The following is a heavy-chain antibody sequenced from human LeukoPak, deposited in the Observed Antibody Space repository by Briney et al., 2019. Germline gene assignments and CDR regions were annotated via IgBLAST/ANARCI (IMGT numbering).Heavy chain of an antibody. Sequence: QPGGSLRLSCAASGFTFSSYGMHWVRQAPGKGLEWVAVISYDGSNKYYADSVKGRFTISRDNSKNTLYLQMNSLRAEDTAVYYCAKRGALDSSGWYFDYWGQGTLVTVSS. V-gene: IGHV3-30*18. CDR1: GFTFSSYG. CDR3: AKRGALDSSGWYFDY. D-gene: IGHD6-19*01. CDR2: ISYDGSNK. J-gene: IGHJ4*02.